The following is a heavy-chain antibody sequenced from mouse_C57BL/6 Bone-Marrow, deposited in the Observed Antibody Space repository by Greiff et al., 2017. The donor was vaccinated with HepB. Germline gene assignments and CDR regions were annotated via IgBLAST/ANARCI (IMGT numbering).Heavy chain of an antibody. CDR2: ISYDGSN. Sequence: ESGPGLVKPSQSLSLTCSVSGYSIPSGYYWYWIRQFPGNKLEWMGYISYDGSNNSNPSLKNRISITRDTSKNQFFLKLNSVTTEDTATYYCARGVPGTLYAMDDWGQGTSVTVSS. D-gene: IGHD4-1*01. J-gene: IGHJ4*01. CDR1: GYSIPSGYY. V-gene: IGHV3-6*01. CDR3: ARGVPGTLYAMDD.